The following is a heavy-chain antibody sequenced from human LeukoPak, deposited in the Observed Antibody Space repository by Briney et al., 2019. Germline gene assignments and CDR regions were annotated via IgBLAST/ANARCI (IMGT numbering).Heavy chain of an antibody. V-gene: IGHV3-30*04. D-gene: IGHD5-24*01. CDR3: ARLYLPATRFDY. J-gene: IGHJ4*02. Sequence: GGSLRLSCAASGFTFSSYAMHWVRQAPGKGLEWVAVISYDGSNKYYADSVKGRFTISRDNSKNTLYLQMNSLRAEDTAVYYCARLYLPATRFDYWGQGTLVTVSS. CDR2: ISYDGSNK. CDR1: GFTFSSYA.